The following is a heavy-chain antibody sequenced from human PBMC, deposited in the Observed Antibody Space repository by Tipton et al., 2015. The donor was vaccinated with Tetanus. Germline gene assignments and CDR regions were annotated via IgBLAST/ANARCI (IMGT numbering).Heavy chain of an antibody. CDR1: GFTFSSYA. CDR2: ISGSGGST. CDR3: AKESLHYDILTGYNY. Sequence: SLRLSCAASGFTFSSYAMSWVRQAPGKGLEWVSAISGSGGSTYYADSMKGRFTISRDNSKNTLYLQMDSLRAEDTAVYYCAKESLHYDILTGYNYWGQGTLVTVSS. V-gene: IGHV3-23*01. J-gene: IGHJ4*02. D-gene: IGHD3-9*01.